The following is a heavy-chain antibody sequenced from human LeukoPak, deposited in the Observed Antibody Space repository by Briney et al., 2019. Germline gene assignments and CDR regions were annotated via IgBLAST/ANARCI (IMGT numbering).Heavy chain of an antibody. CDR1: GFTFSSCG. V-gene: IGHV3-33*01. CDR3: AREGATIYGYFDY. D-gene: IGHD5-24*01. CDR2: IWYDGSNK. Sequence: PGGSLRLSCAASGFTFSSCGMHWVRQAPGKGLEWVAVIWYDGSNKYYADSVKGRFTISRDNAKNTLYLQMNSLRAEDTAVYYRAREGATIYGYFDYWGQGTLVTVSS. J-gene: IGHJ4*02.